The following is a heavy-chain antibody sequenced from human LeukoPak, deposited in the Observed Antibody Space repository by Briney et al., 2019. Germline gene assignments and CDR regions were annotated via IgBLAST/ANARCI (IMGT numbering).Heavy chain of an antibody. Sequence: GGSLRLSCAASGFTFSSYSMNWVRQAPGKGLEWVSSISSSSSYIYYADSVKGRFTISRDNAKNSLYLQMNSLRAEDTALYYCARDLSYSSSSDAFDIWGQGTMVTVSS. D-gene: IGHD6-13*01. CDR2: ISSSSSYI. CDR3: ARDLSYSSSSDAFDI. V-gene: IGHV3-21*04. CDR1: GFTFSSYS. J-gene: IGHJ3*02.